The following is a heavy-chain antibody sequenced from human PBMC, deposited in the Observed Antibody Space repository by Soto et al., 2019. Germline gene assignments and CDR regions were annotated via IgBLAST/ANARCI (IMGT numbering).Heavy chain of an antibody. J-gene: IGHJ5*02. CDR2: IRASGGNT. D-gene: IGHD6-19*01. CDR3: AKCERRTGGWCNWFDP. V-gene: IGHV3-23*01. CDR1: GITLGNYA. Sequence: EAQLLESGGGLVQPGGSLRLSCAASGITLGNYAMIWVRQGPGKGLEWVSAIRASGGNTHYADSVKGRFTISRDNSQNTVGLQMDSLRAEDTATYYCAKCERRTGGWCNWFDPWGQGTLVIVSS.